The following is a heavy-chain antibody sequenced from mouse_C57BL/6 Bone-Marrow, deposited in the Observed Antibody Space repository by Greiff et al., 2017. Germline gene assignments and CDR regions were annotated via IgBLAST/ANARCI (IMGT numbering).Heavy chain of an antibody. Sequence: QVQLQQSGPGLVQPSQSLSITCTVSGFSLTSYGVHWVRQPPGKGLEWLGVIWSGGSTDYNAAFISRLSISKDNSKSQVFFKMNSLQADDTAIYYCAIPITTVVATWDYAMDYWGQGTSVTVSS. CDR2: IWSGGST. CDR1: GFSLTSYG. V-gene: IGHV2-4*01. D-gene: IGHD1-1*01. CDR3: AIPITTVVATWDYAMDY. J-gene: IGHJ4*01.